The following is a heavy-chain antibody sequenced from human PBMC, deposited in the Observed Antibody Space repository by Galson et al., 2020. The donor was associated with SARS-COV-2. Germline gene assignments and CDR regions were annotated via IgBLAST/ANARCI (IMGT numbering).Heavy chain of an antibody. CDR1: GYTFTSYG. J-gene: IGHJ4*02. CDR2: ISAYNGNT. D-gene: IGHD2-2*02. CDR3: ARDAAMGVPAAIPDLNY. V-gene: IGHV1-18*01. Sequence: ASVKVSCKASGYTFTSYGISWVRQAPGQGLEWMGWISAYNGNTNYAQKLQGRVTMTTDTSTSTAYMELRSLRSDDTAVYYCARDAAMGVPAAIPDLNYWGQGTLVTVSS.